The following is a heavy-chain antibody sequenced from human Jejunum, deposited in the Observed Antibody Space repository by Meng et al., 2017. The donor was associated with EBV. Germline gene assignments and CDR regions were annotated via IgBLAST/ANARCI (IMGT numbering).Heavy chain of an antibody. CDR1: GYTFIDYH. D-gene: IGHD5-12*01. CDR2: LNPNNGAT. J-gene: IGHJ4*02. V-gene: IGHV1-46*01. Sequence: VKLWKFGVEVKKPGASVKLSGKTFGYTFIDYHVHWVRQAPGQGLEWMGILNPNNGATSYAQRIRGRVTMTRDTSTSTVYMELSSLRSEDTALYYCVGEIVAPYSFDQWGQGTLVTVSS. CDR3: VGEIVAPYSFDQ.